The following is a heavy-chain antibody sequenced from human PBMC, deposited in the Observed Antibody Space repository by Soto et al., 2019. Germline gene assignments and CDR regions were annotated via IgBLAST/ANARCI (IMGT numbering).Heavy chain of an antibody. V-gene: IGHV4-59*01. D-gene: IGHD5-12*01. Sequence: QVQLQESGPGLVKPSETLSLTCTVSGGSISFYYWSWIRQPPGKGLEWIGYIYYSGSTNYNPSLKSRVTISVDTSKNPFSLKLSSVTAADTAVYYCARNSGGYADYWGQGTLVTVSS. CDR2: IYYSGST. J-gene: IGHJ4*02. CDR1: GGSISFYY. CDR3: ARNSGGYADY.